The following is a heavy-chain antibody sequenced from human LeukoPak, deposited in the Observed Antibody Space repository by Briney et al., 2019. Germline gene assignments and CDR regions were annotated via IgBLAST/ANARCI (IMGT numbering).Heavy chain of an antibody. V-gene: IGHV4-39*07. D-gene: IGHD3-10*01. CDR3: ARGPLELLYFGDLSNGPFAY. J-gene: IGHJ4*02. Sequence: SETLSLTCTVSGGSISSSSYYRGWIRQPPGKGLEWIGSIYYSGSTYYNPSLKSRVTISVDTSKNQFSLKLSSVTAADTAVYYCARGPLELLYFGDLSNGPFAYWGQGTLVTVSS. CDR2: IYYSGST. CDR1: GGSISSSSYY.